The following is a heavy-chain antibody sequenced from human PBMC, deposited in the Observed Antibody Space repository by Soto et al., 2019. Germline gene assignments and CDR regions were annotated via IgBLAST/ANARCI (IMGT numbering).Heavy chain of an antibody. CDR1: GGTFSSYT. D-gene: IGHD6-6*01. CDR2: IIPILGIA. V-gene: IGHV1-69*02. J-gene: IGHJ6*03. Sequence: ASVKVSCKASGGTFSSYTISWVRQAPGQGLEWMGRIIPILGIANYAQKFQGRVTITADKSTSTAYMELSSLRSEDTAVYYCASIAARPDNYYYYMDVWSKGTTVTVSS. CDR3: ASIAARPDNYYYYMDV.